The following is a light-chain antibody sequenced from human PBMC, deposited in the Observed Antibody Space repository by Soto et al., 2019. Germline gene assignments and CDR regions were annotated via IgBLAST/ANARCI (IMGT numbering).Light chain of an antibody. CDR3: QQYNNWPPIT. V-gene: IGKV3-15*01. J-gene: IGKJ5*01. CDR2: GAS. CDR1: TSVSSN. Sequence: IVMTQSPATLSVSXGERATLGRRSRTSVSSNLAWYPQKPGKAARILXXGASTRASGIQARLSGSGSGREFTLTLSSLQSEDFAVYYCQQYNNWPPITFGQGTRLEIK.